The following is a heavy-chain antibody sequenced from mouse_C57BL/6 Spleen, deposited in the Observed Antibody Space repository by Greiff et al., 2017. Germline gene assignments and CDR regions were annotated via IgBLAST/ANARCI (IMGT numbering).Heavy chain of an antibody. D-gene: IGHD1-1*01. CDR2: ISSGSSTI. CDR3: ARDGDYYGSSWYFDV. V-gene: IGHV5-17*01. J-gene: IGHJ1*03. Sequence: EVQRVESGGGLVKPGGSLKLSCAASGFTFSDYGMHWVRQAPEKGLEWVAYISSGSSTIYYADTVKGRFTISRDNAKNTLFLQMTSLRSEDTAMYYCARDGDYYGSSWYFDVWGTGTTVTVSS. CDR1: GFTFSDYG.